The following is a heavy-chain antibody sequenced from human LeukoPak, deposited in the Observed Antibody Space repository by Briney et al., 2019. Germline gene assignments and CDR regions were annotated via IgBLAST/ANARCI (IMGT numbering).Heavy chain of an antibody. Sequence: GSLRLSCAASGFTFSSYSMNWVRQAPGKGLEWVSYISSSSSTIYSADSVKGRFTISRDNAKNSLYLQMNSLRDEDTAVYYCARSNYDSSGCDFDYWGQGTLVTVSS. CDR1: GFTFSSYS. J-gene: IGHJ4*02. D-gene: IGHD3-22*01. V-gene: IGHV3-48*02. CDR3: ARSNYDSSGCDFDY. CDR2: ISSSSSTI.